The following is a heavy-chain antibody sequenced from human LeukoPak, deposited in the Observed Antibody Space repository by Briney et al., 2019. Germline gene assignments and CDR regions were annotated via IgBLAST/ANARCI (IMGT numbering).Heavy chain of an antibody. CDR2: IWNDGSKT. D-gene: IGHD6-13*01. V-gene: IGHV3-33*01. CDR1: GFTFSNFA. CDR3: ARVIAAAGIPNCFDP. J-gene: IGHJ5*02. Sequence: GSLRLSCSGTGFTFSNFAMHWVRQAPGRELQWVAVIWNDGSKTYYEDSVKGRFTISRDNDKNTVYRQMISLRAEDTALYYCARVIAAAGIPNCFDPWGQGTLVTVSS.